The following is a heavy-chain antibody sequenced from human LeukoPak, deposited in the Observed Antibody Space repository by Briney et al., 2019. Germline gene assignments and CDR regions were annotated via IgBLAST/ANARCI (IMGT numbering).Heavy chain of an antibody. V-gene: IGHV1-8*03. CDR3: ARERPWNDGAFDI. D-gene: IGHD1-1*01. Sequence: ASVKVSCKASGYTFTSYDINWVRQATGQGLEWMGWMNPNSGNTGYAQKFQGRVTITRNTSISTAYMELSSLRSADTAVYYCARERPWNDGAFDIWGQGTMVTVSS. CDR2: MNPNSGNT. CDR1: GYTFTSYD. J-gene: IGHJ3*02.